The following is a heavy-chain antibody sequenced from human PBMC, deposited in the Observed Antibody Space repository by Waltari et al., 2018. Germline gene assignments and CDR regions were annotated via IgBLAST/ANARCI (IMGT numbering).Heavy chain of an antibody. CDR2: FNYGGNT. CDR3: ARGLGAIY. J-gene: IGHJ4*01. D-gene: IGHD1-26*01. Sequence: QVQMQESGTGLVRPSENLSLTSAVSGGCISTNSYIWGWIRQPPGKGLEWIASFNYGGNTYYNPSLKSRVTISGDTSKNQFSLNLTSVTAADTAVYYCARGLGAIYWGHGTLVTVSS. CDR1: GGCISTNSYI. V-gene: IGHV4-39*07.